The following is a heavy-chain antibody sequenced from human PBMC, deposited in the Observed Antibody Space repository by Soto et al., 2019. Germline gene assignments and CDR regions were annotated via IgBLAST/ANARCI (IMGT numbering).Heavy chain of an antibody. Sequence: PSEALSPTSTSSGRAIRSGTYHRLWVRQPSGKGLEWIGSIYYSGSTYYNPSLKSRVTISVDTSKNQFSLKLSSVTAADTAVYYCARHGSEYYYGSGSPTSFDYWGQG. CDR2: IYYSGST. J-gene: IGHJ4*02. CDR3: ARHGSEYYYGSGSPTSFDY. D-gene: IGHD3-10*01. V-gene: IGHV4-39*01. CDR1: GRAIRSGTYH.